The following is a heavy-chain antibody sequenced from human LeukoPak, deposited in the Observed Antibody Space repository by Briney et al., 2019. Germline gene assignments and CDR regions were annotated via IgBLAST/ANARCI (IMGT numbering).Heavy chain of an antibody. CDR1: GFTFSSYG. V-gene: IGHV3-33*07. CDR3: ARDRGYSSSWSFGKHYYMDV. CDR2: IWYDGSHK. D-gene: IGHD6-13*01. Sequence: PGRSPRLSCAASGFTFSSYGMYWVRQAPGKGLDWVAVIWYDGSHKSYANSVKGRFTISRDNPKNILYLQMNSLRADDTAVYYCARDRGYSSSWSFGKHYYMDVWGKGTTVTVSS. J-gene: IGHJ6*03.